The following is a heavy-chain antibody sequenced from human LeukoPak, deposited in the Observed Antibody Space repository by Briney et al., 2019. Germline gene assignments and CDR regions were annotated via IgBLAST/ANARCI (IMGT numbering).Heavy chain of an antibody. J-gene: IGHJ6*03. V-gene: IGHV3-64*01. CDR2: ISSNGGNT. D-gene: IGHD4-17*01. Sequence: GSLRLSCAASGFTFSSYWMHWVRQAPGKGLEYVSAISSNGGNTYYANSVKGRFTISRDNSKNTLYLQMDSLRAEDKAVYYCARSYGASNFYYYIDVWGKGTTVTISS. CDR1: GFTFSSYW. CDR3: ARSYGASNFYYYIDV.